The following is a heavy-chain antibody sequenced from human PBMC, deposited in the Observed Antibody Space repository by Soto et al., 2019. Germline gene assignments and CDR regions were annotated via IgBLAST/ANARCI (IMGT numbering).Heavy chain of an antibody. V-gene: IGHV1-69*01. Sequence: QVQLVQSGAEVKKPGSSVKVSCKASGGTFSSYAISWVRQAPGQGLEWMGEIIPIFGPPNYAQRFQDRVTITADESTSTAYMEVSSLASEDTAVYYCSKDRRGRDGYNFGTRYYYGMDVWGQGTTVTVSS. CDR1: GGTFSSYA. D-gene: IGHD5-12*01. CDR3: SKDRRGRDGYNFGTRYYYGMDV. CDR2: IIPIFGPP. J-gene: IGHJ6*02.